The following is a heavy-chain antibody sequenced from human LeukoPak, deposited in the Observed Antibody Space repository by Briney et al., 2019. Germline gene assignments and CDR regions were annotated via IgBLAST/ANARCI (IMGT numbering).Heavy chain of an antibody. CDR3: ARAAAPARWFDP. CDR1: GGSISSYY. J-gene: IGHJ5*02. V-gene: IGHV4-59*01. CDR2: IYYSGST. D-gene: IGHD2-2*01. Sequence: SETLSLTCTVSGGSISSYYWSWIRQPPGKGLEWIGYIYYSGSTNYNPSLKSRVTISVDTSKNQFSLKLSSVTAADTAVCYCARAAAPARWFDPWGQGTLVTVSS.